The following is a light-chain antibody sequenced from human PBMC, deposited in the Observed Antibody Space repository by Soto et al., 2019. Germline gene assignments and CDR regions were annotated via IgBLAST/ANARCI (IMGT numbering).Light chain of an antibody. CDR3: QSYDSSLSVSV. CDR2: GTS. CDR1: SSNIGASYY. V-gene: IGLV1-40*01. Sequence: QSVLTQPPSVSGAPGQRVTISCTGSSSNIGASYYVHWYQQLPGTAPKLLIYGTSNRPSGVPDRFSGSKSGTSASLAITGLQAADEADYYCQSYDSSLSVSVFGGGTKLTVL. J-gene: IGLJ3*02.